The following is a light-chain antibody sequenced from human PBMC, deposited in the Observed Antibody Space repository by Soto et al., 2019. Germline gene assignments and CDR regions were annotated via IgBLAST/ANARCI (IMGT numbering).Light chain of an antibody. J-gene: IGKJ1*01. CDR2: LGS. CDR3: MQALQTPRT. V-gene: IGKV2-28*01. Sequence: DIVMTQSPLSLPVTPGEPASISCRSSQSLLHSNGYNYLDWYLQKPGQSPQLLIYLGSNRAAGVPERVSGSGSGTDFTLKISRLEAEDVGVYYCMQALQTPRTFGQGTTVEIK. CDR1: QSLLHSNGYNY.